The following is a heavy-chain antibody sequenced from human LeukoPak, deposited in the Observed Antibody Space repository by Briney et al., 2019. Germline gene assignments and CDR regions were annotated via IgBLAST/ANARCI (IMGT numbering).Heavy chain of an antibody. J-gene: IGHJ4*02. D-gene: IGHD1-26*01. CDR2: ISSNGGFI. CDR3: ARAGCSGDYHMCFDS. V-gene: IGHV3-21*01. CDR1: GVTFSLYS. Sequence: AGGSLRLSCSASGVTFSLYSMNRVPQAPGKGLEWVSAISSNGGFIKYADSMKGRFTISRDNAKNSLYLQMNSLRAEDTAVYYCARAGCSGDYHMCFDSWGQGTLVTVSS.